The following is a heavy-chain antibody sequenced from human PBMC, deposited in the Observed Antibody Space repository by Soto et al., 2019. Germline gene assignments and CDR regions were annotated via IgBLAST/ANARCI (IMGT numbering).Heavy chain of an antibody. CDR2: ISAHNGNT. CDR3: ARGRYGDY. J-gene: IGHJ4*02. Sequence: QVNLVQSGAEVKKPGASVKVSCKGSGYTFTSYGITWVRQAPGQGLEWMGWISAHNGNTDYAQKLQGRVTVTRDTSTSTAYMALRSLRSDDTAVYYWARGRYGDYWGQGALVTVSS. D-gene: IGHD1-1*01. CDR1: GYTFTSYG. V-gene: IGHV1-18*01.